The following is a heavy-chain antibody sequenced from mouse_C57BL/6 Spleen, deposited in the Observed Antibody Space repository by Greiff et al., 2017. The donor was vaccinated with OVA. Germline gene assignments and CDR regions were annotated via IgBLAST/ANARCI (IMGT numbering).Heavy chain of an antibody. CDR3: AIRATVDD. D-gene: IGHD1-1*01. V-gene: IGHV1-74*01. J-gene: IGHJ1*03. CDR1: GYTFTSYW. Sequence: QVQLQQPGAELVKPGASVKLSCKASGYTFTSYWMHWVKQRPGQGLEWIGRIYPSDSDTNYNQKFKGKATLTVDKSSSTAYMELSSLTSEDSAVYYCAIRATVDDWGTGTTVTVSS. CDR2: IYPSDSDT.